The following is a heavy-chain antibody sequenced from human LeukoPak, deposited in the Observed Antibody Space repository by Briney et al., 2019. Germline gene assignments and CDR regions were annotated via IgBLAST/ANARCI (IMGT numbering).Heavy chain of an antibody. CDR3: AKAWSRGNYYPYFDS. CDR1: GFTFTNYG. J-gene: IGHJ4*02. Sequence: PGGSLRLSCAASGFTFTNYGMHWVRQAPGKGLEWVAVISYDGSNKYNAASVKGRFTISRDNSKNTLYLQMNSLRDEDTAVYYCAKAWSRGNYYPYFDSWGQGIQVTVSS. CDR2: ISYDGSNK. D-gene: IGHD1-26*01. V-gene: IGHV3-30*18.